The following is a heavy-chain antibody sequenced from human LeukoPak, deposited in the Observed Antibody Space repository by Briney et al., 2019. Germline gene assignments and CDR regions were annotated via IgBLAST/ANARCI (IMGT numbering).Heavy chain of an antibody. CDR3: ARLSSLSADSFS. CDR2: VRGSGDTT. Sequence: PGGSLRLPCAASGFTFRTYALSWVRQAPGRGLEWVSAVRGSGDTTFYADSVKGRFTISRDNSKDTLYLQMNGLRAEDTAVYYCARLSSLSADSFSWGRGTLVTVSS. J-gene: IGHJ5*02. V-gene: IGHV3-23*01. D-gene: IGHD2-2*01. CDR1: GFTFRTYA.